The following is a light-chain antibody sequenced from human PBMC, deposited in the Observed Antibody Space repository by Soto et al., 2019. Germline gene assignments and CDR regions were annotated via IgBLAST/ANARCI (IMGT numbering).Light chain of an antibody. Sequence: MSQSAATLSVSTGERATLSCGASQSVSSNLAWYQQKPGQAPRLLIYGASTRATGIPARFSGSGSGTEFTLTISSLQSEDFAVYYCQQYNNWPRTFAQRTKVAIK. CDR1: QSVSSN. J-gene: IGKJ1*01. CDR3: QQYNNWPRT. V-gene: IGKV3-15*01. CDR2: GAS.